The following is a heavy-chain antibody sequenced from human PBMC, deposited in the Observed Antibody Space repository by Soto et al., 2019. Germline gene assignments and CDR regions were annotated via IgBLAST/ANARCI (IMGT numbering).Heavy chain of an antibody. J-gene: IGHJ4*02. V-gene: IGHV3-48*02. D-gene: IGHD3-10*01. CDR3: ALDSSKSTYGSFYFDY. CDR2: MSYSSATI. Sequence: PGGTLRLSCAASGFTFSNYGINWVRQAPGRGLEWISFMSYSSATIHYADSVRGRFTISRDNANNSLYLEMSSLRDEDTAVYFCALDSSKSTYGSFYFDYWGQGTLVTVSS. CDR1: GFTFSNYG.